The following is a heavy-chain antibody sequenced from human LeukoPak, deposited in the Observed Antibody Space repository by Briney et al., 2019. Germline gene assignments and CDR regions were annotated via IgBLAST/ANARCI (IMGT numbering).Heavy chain of an antibody. CDR1: DGSFSSYY. Sequence: PSETLSLTCNVSDGSFSSYYWSWIRQPPGKELEWIGYTYYSGTTNYNPSLKSRVTISVDTSKNQFSLKLSSVTAADTAVYYCARGPDYYDRIIDYWGQGTLVTVSS. J-gene: IGHJ4*02. V-gene: IGHV4-59*01. CDR2: TYYSGTT. CDR3: ARGPDYYDRIIDY. D-gene: IGHD3-22*01.